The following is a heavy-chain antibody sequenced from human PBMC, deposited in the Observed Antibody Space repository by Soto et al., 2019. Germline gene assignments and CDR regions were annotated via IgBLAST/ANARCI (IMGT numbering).Heavy chain of an antibody. V-gene: IGHV1-18*01. CDR1: DYSFVSYD. CDR3: ARKVFSPGWLDP. CDR2: ISGYDGHT. J-gene: IGHJ5*02. Sequence: QVQLVQSGTEVKKPGASVKVSCKASDYSFVSYDISWVRQAPGQGLEWMGWISGYDGHTRYALKFQDRVTMTSDTSTSTVYMELRSLTLDDTAVYYGARKVFSPGWLDPWGEGTLVTVSS.